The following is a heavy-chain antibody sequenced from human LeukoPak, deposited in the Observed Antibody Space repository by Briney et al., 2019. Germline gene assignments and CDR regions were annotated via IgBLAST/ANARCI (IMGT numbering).Heavy chain of an antibody. CDR1: GGSISSGGYY. J-gene: IGHJ3*02. Sequence: PSETLSLTCTVSGGSISSGGYYWSWIRQHPGKGLEWIGYIYYSGSTYYNPSLKSRVTMSVDTSKNQFSLKLSSVTAADTAVYYCAWFAVVNYAFDIWGQGTMVTVSS. V-gene: IGHV4-31*03. CDR2: IYYSGST. D-gene: IGHD3-22*01. CDR3: AWFAVVNYAFDI.